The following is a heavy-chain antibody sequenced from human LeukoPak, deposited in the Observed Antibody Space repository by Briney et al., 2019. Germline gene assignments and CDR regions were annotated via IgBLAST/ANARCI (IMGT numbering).Heavy chain of an antibody. CDR1: GYSISSGYY. CDR2: IYTSGST. V-gene: IGHV4-4*07. CDR3: ARDNIVVVPAAISLYYYYYYMDV. Sequence: PSETLSLTCAVSGYSISSGYYWGWIRQPAGKGLEWIGRIYTSGSTNYNPSLKSRVTMSVDTSKNQFSLKLSSVTAADTAVYYCARDNIVVVPAAISLYYYYYYMDVWGKGTTVTVSS. J-gene: IGHJ6*03. D-gene: IGHD2-2*01.